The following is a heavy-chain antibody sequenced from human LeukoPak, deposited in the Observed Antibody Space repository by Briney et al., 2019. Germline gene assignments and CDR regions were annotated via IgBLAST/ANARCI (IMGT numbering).Heavy chain of an antibody. CDR3: ARGRGYDYVWGSYRDADFDY. CDR1: GGSIRSDY. CDR2: LSDTGST. Sequence: SETLSLTCTVSGGSIRSDYWSWTRQPPGKKLEWIGYLSDTGSTNYNPSLKSGGTISRDTSKTQFSLKLSSVTAADTAVYYCARGRGYDYVWGSYRDADFDYWGQGTLVTVSS. J-gene: IGHJ4*02. D-gene: IGHD3-16*02. V-gene: IGHV4-59*01.